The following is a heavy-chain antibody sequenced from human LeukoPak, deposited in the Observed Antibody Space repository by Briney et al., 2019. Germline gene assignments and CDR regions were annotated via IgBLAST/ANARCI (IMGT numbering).Heavy chain of an antibody. CDR3: ARPYYYDSRIDP. D-gene: IGHD3-22*01. CDR2: MHYSGST. J-gene: IGHJ5*02. CDR1: GGSISSGGYY. Sequence: PSQTLSLTCTVSGGSISSGGYYWSWIRPPPGKGLEWMAYMHYSGSTYYDPSLNTRVTMTADTSKNQLSLKLSSVTAADTAVYYCARPYYYDSRIDPWGQGILVTVSS. V-gene: IGHV4-30-4*01.